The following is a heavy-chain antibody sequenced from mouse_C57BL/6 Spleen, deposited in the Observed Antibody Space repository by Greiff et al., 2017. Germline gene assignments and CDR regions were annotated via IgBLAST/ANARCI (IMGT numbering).Heavy chain of an antibody. CDR1: GFTFSNYW. J-gene: IGHJ4*01. CDR3: TGGYYGSYYAMDY. V-gene: IGHV6-3*01. D-gene: IGHD1-1*01. CDR2: IRLKSDNYAT. Sequence: EVQLVESGGGLVQPGGSMKLSCVASGFTFSNYWMNWVRQSPEKGLEWVAQIRLKSDNYATHYAESVKGRFTISRDDSKSSVYLQMSNLRAEDTGIYYCTGGYYGSYYAMDYWGQGTSVTVSS.